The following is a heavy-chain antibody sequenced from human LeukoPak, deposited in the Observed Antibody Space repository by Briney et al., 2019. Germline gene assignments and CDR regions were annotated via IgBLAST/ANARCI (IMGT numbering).Heavy chain of an antibody. CDR1: GFTFSRHW. Sequence: GGSLRLSCAASGFTFSRHWMHWVRQAPGKGLVWVSRINSDGSSTSYADSVKGRFTISRDNAKNTLYLQVNSLRAEDTAVYYCARYSGSYYYPPAWDLWGQGTLVTVSS. D-gene: IGHD1-26*01. CDR3: ARYSGSYYYPPAWDL. J-gene: IGHJ4*02. CDR2: INSDGSST. V-gene: IGHV3-74*01.